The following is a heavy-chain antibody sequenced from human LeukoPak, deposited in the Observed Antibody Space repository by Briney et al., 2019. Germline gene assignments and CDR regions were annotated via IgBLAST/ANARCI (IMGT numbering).Heavy chain of an antibody. CDR3: ARRTESSSGLYAFDI. V-gene: IGHV4-38-2*01. J-gene: IGHJ3*02. CDR2: IYHSGST. D-gene: IGHD6-6*01. Sequence: SETLSLTCAVSGYSISSGYYWGWIRQPPGKGLEWIGSIYHSGSTYYNPSLKSRVTISVDTSKNQFSLKLSSVTAADTAVYYCARRTESSSGLYAFDIWGQGTMVTVSS. CDR1: GYSISSGYY.